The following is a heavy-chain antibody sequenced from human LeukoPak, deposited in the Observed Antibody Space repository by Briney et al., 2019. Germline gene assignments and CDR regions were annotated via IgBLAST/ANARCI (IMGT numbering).Heavy chain of an antibody. D-gene: IGHD5-24*01. V-gene: IGHV3-64*01. CDR3: ARARGDGYNSDFNY. CDR2: ISSNGGRT. J-gene: IGHJ4*02. CDR1: GFTFSTYP. Sequence: GGSLRLSCAASGFTFSTYPIHWVRQAPGKGLEYVSGISSNGGRTHYGNSVKGRFTISRDNSKNSLYLHMGSLRAEDMAVYYCARARGDGYNSDFNYWGQGALVTVSS.